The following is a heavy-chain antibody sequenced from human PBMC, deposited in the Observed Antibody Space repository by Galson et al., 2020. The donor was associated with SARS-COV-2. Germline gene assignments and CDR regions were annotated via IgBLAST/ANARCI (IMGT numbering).Heavy chain of an antibody. CDR3: AVRGSVNYFDY. J-gene: IGHJ4*02. V-gene: IGHV3-23*01. CDR2: ISGGGGST. D-gene: IGHD3-10*01. CDR1: GFTFSSYA. Sequence: LSLTCAASGFTFSSYALNWVRQAPGKGLEWVSAISGGGGSTYYADSVKGRFTISRDNSKNTLDLQMNSLRAEDTAVYYCAVRGSVNYFDYWGQGTLVTVSS.